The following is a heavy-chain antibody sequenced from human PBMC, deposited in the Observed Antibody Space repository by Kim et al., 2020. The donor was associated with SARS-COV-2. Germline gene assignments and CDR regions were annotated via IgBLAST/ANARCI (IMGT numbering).Heavy chain of an antibody. V-gene: IGHV3-11*04. J-gene: IGHJ6*02. CDR3: ARAPMARYYGMDV. CDR1: GFIFSAYY. Sequence: GGSLRLSCAASGFIFSAYYMTWIRQAPGKGLEWVSYISSSGRMIYYADSVKGRFSISRDNAKNYLYLQMNSLRAEDTAVYYCARAPMARYYGMDVWGQGTTVTVSS. CDR2: ISSSGRMI.